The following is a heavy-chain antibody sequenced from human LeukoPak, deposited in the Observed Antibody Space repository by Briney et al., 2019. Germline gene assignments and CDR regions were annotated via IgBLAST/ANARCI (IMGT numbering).Heavy chain of an antibody. V-gene: IGHV3-30-3*01. CDR3: ARDYRVPTVTSYYYYYYMDV. CDR1: GFTFSSYA. CDR2: ISYDGSNK. J-gene: IGHJ6*03. Sequence: GGSLRLSCAASGFTFSSYAMHWVRQAPGKGLEWVAVISYDGSNKYYADSVKGRFTISRDNSKNTLYLQMNSLRAEDTAVYYCARDYRVPTVTSYYYYYYMDVWGKGITVTVSS. D-gene: IGHD4-11*01.